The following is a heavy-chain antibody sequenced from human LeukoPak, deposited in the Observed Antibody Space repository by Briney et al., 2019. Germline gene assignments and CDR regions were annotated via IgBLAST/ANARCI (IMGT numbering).Heavy chain of an antibody. V-gene: IGHV1-69*06. Sequence: ASVKVSCKASGGTFSNYAISWVRQAPGQGLEWMGGIIPIFGTANYAQKFQGRVTITADKSTSTAYMELSSLRSEDTAVYCCAREPRYSSSWYFSHYMDVWGKGTTVTVSS. J-gene: IGHJ6*03. CDR1: GGTFSNYA. D-gene: IGHD6-13*01. CDR2: IIPIFGTA. CDR3: AREPRYSSSWYFSHYMDV.